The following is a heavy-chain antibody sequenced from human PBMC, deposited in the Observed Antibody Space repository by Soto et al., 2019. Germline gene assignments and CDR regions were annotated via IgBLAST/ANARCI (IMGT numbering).Heavy chain of an antibody. CDR3: ARRGPGTYFDY. CDR2: VSGSGGST. J-gene: IGHJ4*02. Sequence: GGSLRLSCAASGCTFSSYASRWVRQAPGKGLEWVSAVSGSGGSTYYADSVKGRFTISRDNSKNTLYLQMNSLRAEDTAVYYCARRGPGTYFDYWGQGTLVTVSS. D-gene: IGHD6-13*01. CDR1: GCTFSSYA. V-gene: IGHV3-23*01.